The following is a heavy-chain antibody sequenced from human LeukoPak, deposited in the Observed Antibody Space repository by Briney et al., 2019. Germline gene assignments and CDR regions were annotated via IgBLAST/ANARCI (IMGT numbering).Heavy chain of an antibody. J-gene: IGHJ4*02. CDR1: GYTFTGYY. Sequence: ASVKVSCKASGYTFTGYYMHWVRQTPGQGLEWMGWINPSSGGTNYAQKFQGRVTMTRDTSISTAYMELSRLTSDDTAVYYCARDQARSRGYPSWGQGTLVTVSS. V-gene: IGHV1-2*02. CDR2: INPSSGGT. CDR3: ARDQARSRGYPS. D-gene: IGHD1-1*01.